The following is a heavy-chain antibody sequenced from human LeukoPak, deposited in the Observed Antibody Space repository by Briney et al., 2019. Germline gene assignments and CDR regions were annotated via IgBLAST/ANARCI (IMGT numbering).Heavy chain of an antibody. D-gene: IGHD3-22*01. CDR1: GFTFSSYV. Sequence: PGGSLRLSCAASGFTFSSYVMSWVRQAPGKGLEWVSGISGSGSSTYYADSVKGRFTISRDNSKNTLYLQMNSLRAEDTAVYYCAKGAEHYYDSSGYYSPAGWFDYWGQGTLVTVSS. CDR2: ISGSGSST. J-gene: IGHJ4*02. CDR3: AKGAEHYYDSSGYYSPAGWFDY. V-gene: IGHV3-23*01.